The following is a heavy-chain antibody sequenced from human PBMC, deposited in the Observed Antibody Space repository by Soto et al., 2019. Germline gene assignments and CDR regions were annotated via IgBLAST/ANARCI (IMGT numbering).Heavy chain of an antibody. CDR1: GGSISSYY. D-gene: IGHD4-17*01. Sequence: SETLSLTCTVSGGSISSYYWSWIRQPPGKGLEWIGYIYYSGSTNYNPSLKSRVTISVDTSKNQFSLKLSSVTAADTAVYYCARNYGDYINWFDPWGQGTLVTVSS. CDR2: IYYSGST. CDR3: ARNYGDYINWFDP. V-gene: IGHV4-59*01. J-gene: IGHJ5*02.